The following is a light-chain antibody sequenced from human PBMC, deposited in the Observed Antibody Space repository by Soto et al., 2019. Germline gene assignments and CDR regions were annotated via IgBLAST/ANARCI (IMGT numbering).Light chain of an antibody. CDR3: QQYNNWPLT. CDR2: DAF. J-gene: IGKJ4*01. CDR1: QSISSN. V-gene: IGKV3-15*01. Sequence: EIVMTQSPATLSLSPGERATLSCRASQSISSNLAWYQQKPGQAPSLLIYDAFTRATGIPARFSGSGSGTEFTLTISSPLSEDFAVYYCQQYNNWPLTFGGGTKVEIK.